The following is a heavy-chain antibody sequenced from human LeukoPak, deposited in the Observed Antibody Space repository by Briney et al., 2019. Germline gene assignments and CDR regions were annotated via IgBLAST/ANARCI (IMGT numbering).Heavy chain of an antibody. CDR3: ARGRWKNDY. J-gene: IGHJ4*02. V-gene: IGHV4-34*01. Sequence: PSETLSLTCAVYGGSFSGYYWSWIRQPPGKGLEWIGEINHSGSTNYNPSLKSRVTISVDTSKNQFSLKLSSVTAAGTAVYYCARGRWKNDYWGQGTLVTVSS. D-gene: IGHD1-1*01. CDR1: GGSFSGYY. CDR2: INHSGST.